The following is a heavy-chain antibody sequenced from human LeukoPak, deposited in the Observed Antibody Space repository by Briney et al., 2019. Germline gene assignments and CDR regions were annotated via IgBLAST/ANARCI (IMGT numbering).Heavy chain of an antibody. CDR3: AKDTIAVAGIHGLGY. V-gene: IGHV3-74*01. D-gene: IGHD6-19*01. J-gene: IGHJ4*02. CDR1: GFTFSSYW. CDR2: INTDGSST. Sequence: GGSLRLSCAASGFTFSSYWMHWVRQAPGKGLVWVSRINTDGSSTSYADSVKGRFTISRDNAKNTLYLQMNSLRAEDTALYYCAKDTIAVAGIHGLGYWGQGTLVTVSS.